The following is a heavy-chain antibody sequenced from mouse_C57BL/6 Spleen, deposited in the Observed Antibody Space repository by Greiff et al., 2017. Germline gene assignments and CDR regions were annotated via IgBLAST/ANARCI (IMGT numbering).Heavy chain of an antibody. CDR1: GYSITSGYY. J-gene: IGHJ2*01. D-gene: IGHD3-2*02. CDR2: ISYDGSN. V-gene: IGHV3-6*01. CDR3: ARGSSGYD. Sequence: EVKVEESGPGLVKPSQSLSLTCSVTGYSITSGYYWNWIRQFPGNKLEWMGYISYDGSNNYNPSLKNRISITRDTSKNQFFLKLNSVTTEDTATYYCARGSSGYDWGQGTTLTVSS.